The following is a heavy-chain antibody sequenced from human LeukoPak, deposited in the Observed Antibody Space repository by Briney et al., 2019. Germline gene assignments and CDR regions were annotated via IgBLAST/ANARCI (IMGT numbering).Heavy chain of an antibody. V-gene: IGHV1-69*04. CDR1: GGTFSSYA. Sequence: ASVKVSCKASGGTFSSYAISWVRQAPGQGLEWMGRIIPILGIANYAQKFQGRVTITADKSTSTAYMELSSLRSEDTAVYYCARGYYDSSPMDVWGQGTTVTVSS. CDR2: IIPILGIA. J-gene: IGHJ6*02. CDR3: ARGYYDSSPMDV. D-gene: IGHD3-22*01.